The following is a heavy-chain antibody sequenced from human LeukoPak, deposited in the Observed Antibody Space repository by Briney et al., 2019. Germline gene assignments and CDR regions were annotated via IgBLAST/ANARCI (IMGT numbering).Heavy chain of an antibody. V-gene: IGHV3-7*01. CDR1: GFTFTSYW. Sequence: GGSLRLSCAASGFTFTSYWMGWVRQAPGKGLEWVASIKQDGSEKYYVDSVKGRFTISRDNAKNSLYLQMNSLRVEDTAVYYCARLYRNAFDYWGQGTLVTVSS. D-gene: IGHD1-1*01. CDR2: IKQDGSEK. J-gene: IGHJ4*02. CDR3: ARLYRNAFDY.